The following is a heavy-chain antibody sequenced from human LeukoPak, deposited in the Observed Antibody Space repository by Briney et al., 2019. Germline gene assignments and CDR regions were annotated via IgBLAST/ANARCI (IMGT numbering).Heavy chain of an antibody. V-gene: IGHV5-51*01. CDR1: GYTFTSNW. J-gene: IGHJ4*02. CDR2: IYPADSDT. Sequence: GESLKISCKASGYTFTSNWIGWVRQLPGKGLEWMGIIYPADSDTRYSPSFQGQVTISADKSISTAYLQWSSLKASDTAIYYCAIQGPSDYWGQGTLVTVSS. CDR3: AIQGPSDY.